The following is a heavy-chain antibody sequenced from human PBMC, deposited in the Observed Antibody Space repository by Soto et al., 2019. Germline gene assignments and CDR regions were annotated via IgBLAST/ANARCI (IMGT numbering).Heavy chain of an antibody. D-gene: IGHD3-10*01. CDR2: SYSGGTT. J-gene: IGHJ6*02. Sequence: GGSLRLSCAASGFTVSRNYVSWVRQAPGKGLAWVSLSYSGGTTDYADSVKGRFTISRDNSTSTAYMELSSLRSEDTAVYYCAAGRGVIIYYGMDVWGQGTTVTVSS. CDR3: AAGRGVIIYYGMDV. CDR1: GFTVSRNY. V-gene: IGHV3-53*05.